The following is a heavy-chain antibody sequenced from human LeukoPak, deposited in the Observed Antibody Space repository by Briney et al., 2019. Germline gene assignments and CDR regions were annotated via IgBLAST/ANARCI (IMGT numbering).Heavy chain of an antibody. Sequence: SGGSLRLSCAASGFIFSSYEMNWVRQAPGKGLEWLSYISSSGNTMYYADSVKGRFTISRDTISRDNAKNSPYLQMNSLRAEDTAVYYCARGLLWFGELLSVSGMDVWGQGTTVTVSS. D-gene: IGHD3-10*01. V-gene: IGHV3-48*03. J-gene: IGHJ6*02. CDR2: ISSSGNTM. CDR3: ARGLLWFGELLSVSGMDV. CDR1: GFIFSSYE.